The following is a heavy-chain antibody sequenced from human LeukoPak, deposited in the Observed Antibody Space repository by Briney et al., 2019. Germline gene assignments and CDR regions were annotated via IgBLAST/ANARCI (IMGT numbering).Heavy chain of an antibody. Sequence: SETLSLTCAVYGGSFSGYYWSWIRQPPGKGLEWIGEINHSGSTNYNPSLKSRVTISVDTSKNHFSLKLSSVTAADTAVYYCAKAPGIAAAGTAFDIWGQGAMVTVPS. D-gene: IGHD6-13*01. J-gene: IGHJ3*02. CDR3: AKAPGIAAAGTAFDI. CDR2: INHSGST. CDR1: GGSFSGYY. V-gene: IGHV4-34*01.